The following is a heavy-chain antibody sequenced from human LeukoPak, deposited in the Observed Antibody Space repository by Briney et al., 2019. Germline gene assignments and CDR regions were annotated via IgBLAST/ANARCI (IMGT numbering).Heavy chain of an antibody. J-gene: IGHJ3*01. V-gene: IGHV3-23*01. CDR2: IGGVAVSS. CDR1: GFAFNIHA. D-gene: IGHD1-1*01. CDR3: VKDHFSGNGIYDPFDV. Sequence: GGSLRLSCEASGFAFNIHAMSWVRQAPGKGLEWVSTIGGVAVSSDYADSVKGRFTLSRDDSKNTVFLQMNSLRADDTAMYYCVKDHFSGNGIYDPFDVWGQGTMVTVS.